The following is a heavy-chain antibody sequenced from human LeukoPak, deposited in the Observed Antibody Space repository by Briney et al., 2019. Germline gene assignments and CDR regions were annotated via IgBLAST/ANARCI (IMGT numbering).Heavy chain of an antibody. CDR3: AYSYGYRGDAFDI. CDR1: GFTFDDYA. V-gene: IGHV3-9*01. D-gene: IGHD5-18*01. CDR2: LNWNSGGI. J-gene: IGHJ3*02. Sequence: PGGSLRLSCAASGFTFDDYAMHWVRQAPGKGLEWVSGLNWNSGGIVYADSVKGRFTISRDNAKNSLYLQMNSLRAEDTALYYCAYSYGYRGDAFDIWGQGTMVTVSS.